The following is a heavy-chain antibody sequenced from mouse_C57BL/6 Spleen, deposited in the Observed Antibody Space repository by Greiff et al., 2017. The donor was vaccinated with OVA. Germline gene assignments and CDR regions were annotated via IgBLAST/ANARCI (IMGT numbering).Heavy chain of an antibody. CDR2: IYPGSGST. Sequence: QVQLQQPGAELVKPGASVKMSCKASGYTFTSYWITWVKQRPGQGLEWIGDIYPGSGSTNYNEKFKSKATLTVDTSSSTAYMQLSSLTSEDSAVYYWARGDDYDRGTWFAYWGQGTLVTVSA. V-gene: IGHV1-55*01. J-gene: IGHJ3*01. CDR3: ARGDDYDRGTWFAY. CDR1: GYTFTSYW. D-gene: IGHD2-4*01.